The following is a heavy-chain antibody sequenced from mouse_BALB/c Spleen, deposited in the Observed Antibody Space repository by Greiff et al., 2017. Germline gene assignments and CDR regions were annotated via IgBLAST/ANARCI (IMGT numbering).Heavy chain of an antibody. J-gene: IGHJ3*01. CDR2: IYPGNVNT. Sequence: QVQLQQSGPELVKPGASVRISCKASGYTFTSYYIHWVKQRPGQGLEWIGWIYPGNVNTKYNEKFKGKATLTADKSSSTAYMQLSSLTSEDSAVYFCAGSFQYITTAYAFAYWGQGTLVTVSA. V-gene: IGHV1S56*01. CDR3: AGSFQYITTAYAFAY. D-gene: IGHD1-2*01. CDR1: GYTFTSYY.